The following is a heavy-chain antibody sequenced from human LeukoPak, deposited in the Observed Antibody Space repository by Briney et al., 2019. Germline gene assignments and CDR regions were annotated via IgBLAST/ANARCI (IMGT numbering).Heavy chain of an antibody. V-gene: IGHV3-66*01. J-gene: IGHJ4*02. Sequence: PGGSLRLSCAASGYTVRSHYMSWVRQAPGKGLEWVSVIYSGGNTFYADSMKGRFIMSRDNSKNTVYLQMNSLRAEDTAVYYCARGGYWGQGTLVTVSS. D-gene: IGHD3-16*01. CDR1: GYTVRSHY. CDR3: ARGGY. CDR2: IYSGGNT.